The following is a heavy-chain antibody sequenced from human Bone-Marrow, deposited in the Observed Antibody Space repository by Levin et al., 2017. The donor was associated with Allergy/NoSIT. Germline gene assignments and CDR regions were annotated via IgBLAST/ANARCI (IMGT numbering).Heavy chain of an antibody. J-gene: IGHJ4*02. Sequence: GESLKISCPASGFMFNNFVMNWVRQAPGKGPEWVSGVSSSGNSFYAASAKGRFTISRDNSKNTLYLQMNRLRADDTAVYYCATPKLGSSTWAYFHYWGQGTLVTVSS. V-gene: IGHV3-23*01. CDR1: GFMFNNFV. D-gene: IGHD6-13*01. CDR2: VSSSGNS. CDR3: ATPKLGSSTWAYFHY.